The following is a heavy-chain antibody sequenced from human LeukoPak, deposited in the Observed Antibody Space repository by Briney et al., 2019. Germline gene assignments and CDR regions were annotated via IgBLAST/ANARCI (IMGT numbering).Heavy chain of an antibody. CDR1: GYTFTGYY. CDR3: AREAGIAATRLGLYYYYMDV. J-gene: IGHJ6*03. CDR2: INPNSGGT. V-gene: IGHV1-2*02. Sequence: ASVKVSCKASGYTFTGYYMHWVRQAPGQGLEWMGWINPNSGGTNYAQKFQGRVTMTRDTSISTAYMELSRLRSDDTAVYYCAREAGIAATRLGLYYYYMDVWGKGTTVTVSS. D-gene: IGHD6-13*01.